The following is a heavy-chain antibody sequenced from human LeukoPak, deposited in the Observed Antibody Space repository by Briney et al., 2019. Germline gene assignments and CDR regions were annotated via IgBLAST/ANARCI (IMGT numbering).Heavy chain of an antibody. CDR2: IYYTGST. V-gene: IGHV4-39*01. Sequence: SETLSLTCSVSGDSVSSTSDNWGWIRQPPGKGLEWIGNIYYTGSTYYNPSLKSRVTISVDTSKNQFSLKLSSVTAADTAVYYCARHVIAAAALFDYWGQGTLVTVSS. D-gene: IGHD6-13*01. CDR1: GDSVSSTSDN. J-gene: IGHJ4*02. CDR3: ARHVIAAAALFDY.